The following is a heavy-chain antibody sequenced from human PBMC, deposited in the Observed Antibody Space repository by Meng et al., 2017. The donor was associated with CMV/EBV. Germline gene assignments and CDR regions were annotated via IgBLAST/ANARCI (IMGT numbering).Heavy chain of an antibody. V-gene: IGHV4-59*01. CDR3: ARGRARNERPTGYFDY. J-gene: IGHJ4*02. CDR2: IYYSGST. D-gene: IGHD1-1*01. Sequence: SETLSLTCTVSGGSISSYYWSWIRQPPGKGLEWIGYIYYSGSTNYNPSLKSRVTISVDTSKNQFSLKLSSVTAADTAVYYCARGRARNERPTGYFDYWGQGTLVTVSS. CDR1: GGSISSYY.